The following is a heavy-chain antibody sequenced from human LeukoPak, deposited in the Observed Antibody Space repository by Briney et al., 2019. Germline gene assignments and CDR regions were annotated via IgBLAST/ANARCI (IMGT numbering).Heavy chain of an antibody. CDR2: IWYDGSNK. V-gene: IGHV3-33*01. J-gene: IGHJ4*02. D-gene: IGHD3-22*01. Sequence: GGSLRLSCAASGFTFSSYGMHWVRQAPGKGLEWVAVIWYDGSNKYYADSVKGRFTISRDNSKNTLYLQMNSLRAEDTAVYYCARDHHSSGYSFDCWGQGTLVTVSS. CDR3: ARDHHSSGYSFDC. CDR1: GFTFSSYG.